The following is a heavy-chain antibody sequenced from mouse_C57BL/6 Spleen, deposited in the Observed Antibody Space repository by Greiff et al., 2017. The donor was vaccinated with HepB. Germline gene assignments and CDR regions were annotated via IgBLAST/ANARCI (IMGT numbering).Heavy chain of an antibody. V-gene: IGHV1-53*01. CDR2: INPSNGGT. Sequence: VQLQQPGTELVKPGASVKLSCKASGYTFTSYWMHWVKQRPGQGLEWIGNINPSNGGTNYNEKFKSKATLTVDKSSSTAYMQLSSLTSEDSAVYYCARSPNYYYGSRGYFDVWGTGTTVTVSS. J-gene: IGHJ1*03. CDR3: ARSPNYYYGSRGYFDV. CDR1: GYTFTSYW. D-gene: IGHD1-1*01.